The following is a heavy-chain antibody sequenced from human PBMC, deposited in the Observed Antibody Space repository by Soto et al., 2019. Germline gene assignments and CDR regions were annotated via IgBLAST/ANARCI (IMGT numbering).Heavy chain of an antibody. CDR1: GFTFSSYS. Sequence: GGSLILSCAASGFTFSSYSMNWVRQAPGKGLEWVSYISSSSSTIYYADSVKGRFTISRDNAKNSLYLQMNSLRDEDTAVYYCAGVLRYFDWLSRPDDYWGQGTLVTVSS. CDR3: AGVLRYFDWLSRPDDY. D-gene: IGHD3-9*01. V-gene: IGHV3-48*02. CDR2: ISSSSSTI. J-gene: IGHJ4*02.